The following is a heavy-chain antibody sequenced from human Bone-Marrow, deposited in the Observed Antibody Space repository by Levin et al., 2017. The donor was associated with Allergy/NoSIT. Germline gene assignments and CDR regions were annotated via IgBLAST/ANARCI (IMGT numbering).Heavy chain of an antibody. CDR2: IKQDGSEI. CDR1: GFSFKTFW. D-gene: IGHD3-3*01. Sequence: GESLKISCAASGFSFKTFWMSWVRQAPGKGLEWVANIKQDGSEIYYVDSVKGRFTVSRDNAKNSVYLQMNNLRTEDTGVYYCVRDYYDCWSAHFPREEMLDYWGQGTLVTVSS. CDR3: VRDYYDCWSAHFPREEMLDY. V-gene: IGHV3-7*01. J-gene: IGHJ4*02.